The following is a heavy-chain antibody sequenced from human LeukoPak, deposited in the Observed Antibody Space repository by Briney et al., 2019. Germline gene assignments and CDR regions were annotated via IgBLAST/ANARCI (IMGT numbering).Heavy chain of an antibody. J-gene: IGHJ4*02. D-gene: IGHD5-18*01. CDR2: IWYDGTNK. Sequence: TGRSLRLSCAASGFTFSSYGMHWVRQAPGKGLEWVALIWYDGTNKYYADSVKGRFTISRDNSKITLYLQMNSLRTEDTAVYYCAKPLDVTTPMDGFDYWGQGTLVTVSS. CDR1: GFTFSSYG. CDR3: AKPLDVTTPMDGFDY. V-gene: IGHV3-33*06.